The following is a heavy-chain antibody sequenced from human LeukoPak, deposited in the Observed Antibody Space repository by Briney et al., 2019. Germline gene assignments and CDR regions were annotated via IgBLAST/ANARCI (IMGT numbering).Heavy chain of an antibody. D-gene: IGHD5/OR15-5a*01. V-gene: IGHV1-2*02. J-gene: IGHJ5*02. Sequence: GASVTVSCKASGYHFTGYHVHWVRQAPGQGLEWMGRISTDSGDADIAQKFQGRVTMTRDTSISTAYMELSRLTSDDSAVYYCAGLGSTVKGRIDPWGQGTSVTDSS. CDR3: AGLGSTVKGRIDP. CDR1: GYHFTGYH. CDR2: ISTDSGDA.